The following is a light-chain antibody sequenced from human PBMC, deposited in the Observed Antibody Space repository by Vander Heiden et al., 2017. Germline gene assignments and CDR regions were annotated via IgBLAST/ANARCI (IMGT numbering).Light chain of an antibody. CDR2: DAS. V-gene: IGKV3-11*01. CDR1: QRVINY. J-gene: IGKJ2*01. CDR3: QQRSNWPPMYA. Sequence: VLTQSPSTLPLSPGERATLSCSASQRVINYLAWYQQKPGQAPRLLIYDASHRDTGIPARLSGSGSGTDFTLTIRSLEPEDFAVYYCQQRSNWPPMYAFGQGTKLEIK.